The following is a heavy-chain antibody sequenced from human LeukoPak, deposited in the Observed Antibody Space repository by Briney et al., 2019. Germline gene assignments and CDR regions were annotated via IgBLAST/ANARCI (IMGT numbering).Heavy chain of an antibody. D-gene: IGHD2-2*03. CDR3: ATDQIGYCSSTSCHGRFRALDI. CDR2: FDPEDGET. CDR1: GYTLTELS. J-gene: IGHJ3*02. V-gene: IGHV1-24*01. Sequence: ASVKVSCKVSGYTLTELSMHWVRQAPGKGLEWMGGFDPEDGETIYAQKFQGRVTMTEDTSTDTAYMELSSLRSEDTAVYYCATDQIGYCSSTSCHGRFRALDIWGQGTMVAVSS.